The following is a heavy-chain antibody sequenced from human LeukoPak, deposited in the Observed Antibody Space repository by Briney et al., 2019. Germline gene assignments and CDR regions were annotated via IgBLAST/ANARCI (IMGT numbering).Heavy chain of an antibody. V-gene: IGHV3-33*08. CDR3: ARETYSCSLTRPYFDY. CDR1: GFTFGTYW. CDR2: IWYDRSNK. J-gene: IGHJ4*02. D-gene: IGHD6-13*01. Sequence: GGSLRLSCAASGFTFGTYWMGWVRQAPGKGLEWVAVIWYDRSNKYYADSVKGRFTISRDNSKNTLYLQMNSLRAEDTAVYYCARETYSCSLTRPYFDYWGQGTLVTVSS.